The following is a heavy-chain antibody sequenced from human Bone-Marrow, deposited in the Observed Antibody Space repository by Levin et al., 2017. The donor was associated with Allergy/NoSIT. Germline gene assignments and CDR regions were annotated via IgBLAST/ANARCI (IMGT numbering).Heavy chain of an antibody. Sequence: RPGGSLRLSCAASGFIVSSNYMSWVRQAPGKGLEWVSVIYSGGSTNYADSVKGRFTISRDNSKNTLSLQMNSLRAEDTAVYYCAISTTSSPDGGFWGQGTLVTVTS. CDR2: IYSGGST. CDR3: AISTTSSPDGGF. V-gene: IGHV3-53*01. J-gene: IGHJ1*01. D-gene: IGHD4-11*01. CDR1: GFIVSSNY.